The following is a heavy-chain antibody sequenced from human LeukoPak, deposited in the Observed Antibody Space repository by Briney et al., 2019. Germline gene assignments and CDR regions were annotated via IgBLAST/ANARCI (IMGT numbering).Heavy chain of an antibody. CDR1: GFTFSNYA. Sequence: GGSLRLSCAASGFTFSNYAMTWVRQPPGKGLEWVSAIVGGGGGSTYYAESVKGRFTISRDTSKNTLYLQMNSLRAEDTAVYYCAKDRGYSYGNYYDYGMDVWGKGTTVTVPS. J-gene: IGHJ6*04. V-gene: IGHV3-23*01. CDR3: AKDRGYSYGNYYDYGMDV. D-gene: IGHD5-18*01. CDR2: IVGGGGGST.